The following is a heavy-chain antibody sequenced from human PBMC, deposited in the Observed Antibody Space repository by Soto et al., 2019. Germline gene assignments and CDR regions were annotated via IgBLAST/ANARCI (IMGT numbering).Heavy chain of an antibody. CDR1: GFTFSSYW. CDR3: ARGRDFGELDY. J-gene: IGHJ4*02. V-gene: IGHV3-74*01. D-gene: IGHD3-10*01. CDR2: INSDGSST. Sequence: GGSLRLSCAASGFTFSSYWMHWVRQAPGKGLVWVSRINSDGSSTSYADSVKGRFTISRDNAKNTLYLQMNSLRAEDTAVYYCARGRDFGELDYWGQGTLVTVSS.